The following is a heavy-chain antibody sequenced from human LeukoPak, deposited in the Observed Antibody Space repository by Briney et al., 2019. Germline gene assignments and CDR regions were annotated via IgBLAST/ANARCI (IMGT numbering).Heavy chain of an antibody. D-gene: IGHD5-12*01. CDR1: GFTFSSYS. V-gene: IGHV3-48*04. Sequence: GGSLRLSCAASGFTFSSYSMNWVRQAPGKGLEWVSYISSSSSTIYYADSVKGRFTISRDNAKNSLYLQMNSLRAEDTALYYCAKDGGYSGGVYYYYYMDVWGKGTTVTISS. J-gene: IGHJ6*03. CDR2: ISSSSSTI. CDR3: AKDGGYSGGVYYYYYMDV.